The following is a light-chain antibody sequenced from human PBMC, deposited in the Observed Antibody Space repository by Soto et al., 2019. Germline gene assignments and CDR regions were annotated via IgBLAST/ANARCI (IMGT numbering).Light chain of an antibody. CDR2: EVS. CDR1: SSDVGGYNY. CDR3: TSYTSSSLPV. J-gene: IGLJ2*01. Sequence: QSALTQPASVSGSPGQSITISCTGTSSDVGGYNYVSWYQQHPGKAPKLMIYEVSNRPSGVSNRFSGSKSGNTASLTISGLQADDEADDYCTSYTSSSLPVFGGGTKLTVL. V-gene: IGLV2-14*01.